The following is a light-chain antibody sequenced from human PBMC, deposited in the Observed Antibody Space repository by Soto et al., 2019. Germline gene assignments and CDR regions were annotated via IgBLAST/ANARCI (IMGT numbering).Light chain of an antibody. CDR2: KAS. CDR1: QSISSR. J-gene: IGKJ3*01. Sequence: DIQLTQSPPTLSASVGDRVTITCRASQSISSRLAWYQQKPGRAPKLLIYKASSLDSGVPKRFSGSGSATEFTLTISSLQPDDFATYFCQQYHSYSRFGPGTKVDIK. V-gene: IGKV1-5*03. CDR3: QQYHSYSR.